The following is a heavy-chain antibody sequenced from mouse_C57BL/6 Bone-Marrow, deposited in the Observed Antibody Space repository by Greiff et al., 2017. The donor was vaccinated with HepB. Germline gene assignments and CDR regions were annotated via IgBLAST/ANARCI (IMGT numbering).Heavy chain of an antibody. CDR2: ISSGGDYI. CDR1: GFTFSSYA. J-gene: IGHJ2*01. Sequence: EVQVVESGEGLVKPGGSLKLSCAASGFTFSSYAMSWVRQTPEKRLEWVAYISSGGDYIYFADTVKGRFTISRDNARNTLYLQMSSLKSEDTAMYYCTRGGPYYFDYWGQGTTLTVSS. CDR3: TRGGPYYFDY. V-gene: IGHV5-9-1*02.